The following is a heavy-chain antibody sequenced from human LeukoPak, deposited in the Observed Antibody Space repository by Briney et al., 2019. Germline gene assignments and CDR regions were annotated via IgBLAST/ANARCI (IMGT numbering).Heavy chain of an antibody. V-gene: IGHV3-7*01. Sequence: GGSLRLSCAAFGFTFSSYWMSWVRQAPGKGLEWVANIKQDGSEKYYVDSVKGRFTISKDNAKNSLYLQMNSLRAEDTAVYYCAKDGGNYYDDGGSYLMRSYMDVWGKGTTVTVSS. CDR2: IKQDGSEK. CDR3: AKDGGNYYDDGGSYLMRSYMDV. CDR1: GFTFSSYW. J-gene: IGHJ6*03. D-gene: IGHD3-22*01.